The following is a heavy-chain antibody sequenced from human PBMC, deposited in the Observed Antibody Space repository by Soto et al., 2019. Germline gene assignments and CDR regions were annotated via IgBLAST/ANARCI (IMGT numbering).Heavy chain of an antibody. Sequence: TLSLSCPVSGVSISSGGYYWSWFRQHPGMGLEWIGYIYYSGSTYYNPSLKSRVTISVDTSKNQSSLKLSSVTAADTAVYYCARDGMAGYYYGSGSYSWFDPWGQGTLVTVSS. CDR3: ARDGMAGYYYGSGSYSWFDP. CDR1: GVSISSGGYY. D-gene: IGHD3-10*01. J-gene: IGHJ5*02. V-gene: IGHV4-31*03. CDR2: IYYSGST.